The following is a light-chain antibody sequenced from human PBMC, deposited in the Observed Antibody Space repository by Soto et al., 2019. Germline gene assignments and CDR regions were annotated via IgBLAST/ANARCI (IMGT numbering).Light chain of an antibody. CDR1: SIDVGGYNY. V-gene: IGLV2-14*01. Sequence: QSALTPPASVSGSPGQSITISCTGTSIDVGGYNYVSWYQQHPGKAPKLMIYDVSNRPSGVSNRFSGSKSGNTASLTISGLQAEDEADYYCSSYTSSSNVFGTGTKVTVL. J-gene: IGLJ1*01. CDR2: DVS. CDR3: SSYTSSSNV.